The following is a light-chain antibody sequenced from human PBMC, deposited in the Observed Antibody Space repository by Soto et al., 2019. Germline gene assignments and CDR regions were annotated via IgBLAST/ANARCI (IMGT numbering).Light chain of an antibody. CDR1: QGISNY. CDR3: QKYTNVPT. CDR2: AAS. V-gene: IGKV1-27*01. Sequence: DIKMTQSPSSLSASVGDRVTITCRASQGISNYLAWYQQIPGKVPKLLISAASTLQSGVPSRFRGRGSRTEFPLTISRLQAEGFANYYCQKYTNVPTFGGGTKVEIK. J-gene: IGKJ4*01.